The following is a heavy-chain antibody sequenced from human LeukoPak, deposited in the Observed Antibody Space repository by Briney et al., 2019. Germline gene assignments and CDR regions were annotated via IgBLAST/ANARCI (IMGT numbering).Heavy chain of an antibody. V-gene: IGHV3-48*03. D-gene: IGHD3-9*01. CDR1: GFTFSSYE. Sequence: GGSLRLSCAVSGFTFSSYEMNWVRQAPGKGLEWVAFISYSGNTIQYADSVKGRFTISRDNPKNTLYLQMNSLRAEDTAVYYCAKVYDILTGYYPTGFDYWGQGTLVTVSS. J-gene: IGHJ4*02. CDR2: ISYSGNTI. CDR3: AKVYDILTGYYPTGFDY.